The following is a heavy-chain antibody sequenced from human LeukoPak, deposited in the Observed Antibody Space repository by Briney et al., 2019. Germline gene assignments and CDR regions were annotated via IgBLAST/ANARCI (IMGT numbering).Heavy chain of an antibody. J-gene: IGHJ4*02. V-gene: IGHV1-2*02. Sequence: GASVKLSCKASGYTFTGYYMHWVRQAPGQGLEWMGWIDPNSGGTNYAQKFQGRVTMTRDTSISTAYMELSRLRSDDTAVYYCARGREVTIFGVVIGGGFDYWGQGTLVTVSS. CDR2: IDPNSGGT. D-gene: IGHD3-3*01. CDR3: ARGREVTIFGVVIGGGFDY. CDR1: GYTFTGYY.